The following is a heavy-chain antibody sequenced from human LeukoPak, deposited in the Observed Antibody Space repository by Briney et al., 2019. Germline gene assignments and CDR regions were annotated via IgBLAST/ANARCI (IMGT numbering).Heavy chain of an antibody. Sequence: PSETLSLTCAVYGGSFSGYYWSWIRQPPGKGLEWIGEITHRGSTTYNPSLKSRVTISVDTSKNQFSLKVNSVTAADTAIYYCTRGRGTWGQGTLVTVSS. D-gene: IGHD3-10*01. CDR2: ITHRGST. CDR1: GGSFSGYY. CDR3: TRGRGT. J-gene: IGHJ5*02. V-gene: IGHV4-34*01.